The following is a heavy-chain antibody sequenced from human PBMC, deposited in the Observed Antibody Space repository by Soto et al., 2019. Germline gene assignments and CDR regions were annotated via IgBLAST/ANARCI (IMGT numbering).Heavy chain of an antibody. Sequence: EVQLLESGGGLVQPGGSLRLSCAASGFTFSSYAINWVRQAPGKRLEWVSAIIGSGGSTYYADSVEGRFTISRDNSRNTVYLQMNSLRAEDTAVYYCAKGSYTSSCGGGYPYWYFDLWVRGTLVTVSS. CDR2: IIGSGGST. CDR1: GFTFSSYA. V-gene: IGHV3-23*01. J-gene: IGHJ2*01. D-gene: IGHD6-13*01. CDR3: AKGSYTSSCGGGYPYWYFDL.